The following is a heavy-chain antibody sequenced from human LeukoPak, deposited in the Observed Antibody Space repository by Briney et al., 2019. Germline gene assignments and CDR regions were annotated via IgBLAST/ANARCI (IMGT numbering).Heavy chain of an antibody. CDR3: ARVRGTSAAAGTRDAFDI. CDR1: GYTFTSYY. V-gene: IGHV1-46*01. CDR2: INPSGGST. Sequence: ASVKVSCKASGYTFTSYYMHWVRQAPGQGLEWMRIINPSGGSTSYAQKFQGRVTMTRDTSTSTVYMELSSLRSEDTAVYYCARVRGTSAAAGTRDAFDIWGQGTMVTVSS. D-gene: IGHD6-13*01. J-gene: IGHJ3*02.